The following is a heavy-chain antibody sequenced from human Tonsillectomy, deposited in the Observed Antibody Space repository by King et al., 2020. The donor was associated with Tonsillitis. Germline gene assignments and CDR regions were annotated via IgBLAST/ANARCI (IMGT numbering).Heavy chain of an antibody. CDR3: ARGGVSSYGPDRPNY. V-gene: IGHV1-2*02. CDR1: GYTFTGYY. CDR2: INPNSGGT. D-gene: IGHD5-18*01. J-gene: IGHJ4*02. Sequence: QLVQSGAEVKKPGASVKVSCKASGYTFTGYYMHWVRQAPGQGLEWMGWINPNSGGTNYAQKFQGRVTMTRDTSIYTAYMELSRLRSDDTAVYYCARGGVSSYGPDRPNYWGQGTLVTVSS.